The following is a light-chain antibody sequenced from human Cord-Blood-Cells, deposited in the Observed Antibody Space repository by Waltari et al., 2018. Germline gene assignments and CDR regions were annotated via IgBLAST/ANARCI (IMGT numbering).Light chain of an antibody. Sequence: EIVMTQSPATLSVSPGESATLSCRASQSVSSNLAWYQQKPGQAPRLLISGASTRATGIPARFSGSGSGTEFTRTISSLQSEDFAVYYCQQYNNWLTFGQGTKLEIK. CDR3: QQYNNWLT. V-gene: IGKV3-15*01. J-gene: IGKJ2*01. CDR2: GAS. CDR1: QSVSSN.